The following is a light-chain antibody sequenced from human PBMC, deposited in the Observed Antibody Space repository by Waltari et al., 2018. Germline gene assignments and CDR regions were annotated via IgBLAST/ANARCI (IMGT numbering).Light chain of an antibody. CDR2: DVS. Sequence: QSALTQPRSVSGSPGPSVTIPCTVTSSDVGGYNYFSWYQQHPGKAPKLMIYDVSKRPAGVPDRFTGSKSGNTAALTISGLQAEDEADYYCCSYAGSRVVFGGGTKLTVL. J-gene: IGLJ2*01. CDR1: SSDVGGYNY. V-gene: IGLV2-11*01. CDR3: CSYAGSRVV.